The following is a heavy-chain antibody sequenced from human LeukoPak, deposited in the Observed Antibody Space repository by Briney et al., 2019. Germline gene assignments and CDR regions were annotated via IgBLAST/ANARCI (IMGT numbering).Heavy chain of an antibody. CDR3: AKGRNYYGSGSSIDC. D-gene: IGHD3-10*01. J-gene: IGHJ4*02. V-gene: IGHV3-23*01. CDR2: ISGSGDST. CDR1: GFTFSSYA. Sequence: PGGSLRLSCAASGFTFSSYAMSWVRQAPGKGLERVSRISGSGDSTYYADSVKGRFTISRDNSKNTLFLQLNSLRAEDTAVYYCAKGRNYYGSGSSIDCWGQGTLVTVSS.